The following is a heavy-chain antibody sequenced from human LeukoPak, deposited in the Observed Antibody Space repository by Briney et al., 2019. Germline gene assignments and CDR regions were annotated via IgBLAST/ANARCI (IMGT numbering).Heavy chain of an antibody. D-gene: IGHD3-3*01. CDR3: AKVGGVVIPGSY. V-gene: IGHV3-30*04. Sequence: GGSLRLSCAASGFTFSSYAMHWVRQAPGKGLEWVAVISYDGSNKYYADSVKGRFTISRDNSKNTLYLQMNSLRAEDTAVYFCAKVGGVVIPGSYWGQGTLVTISS. CDR2: ISYDGSNK. CDR1: GFTFSSYA. J-gene: IGHJ4*02.